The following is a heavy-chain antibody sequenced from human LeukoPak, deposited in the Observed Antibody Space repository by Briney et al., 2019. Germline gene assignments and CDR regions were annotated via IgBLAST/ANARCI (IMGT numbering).Heavy chain of an antibody. CDR3: ARDQQSEYYFDY. D-gene: IGHD6-13*01. CDR1: GFTFSSYG. CDR2: IWYDGSNK. Sequence: GSSLRLTCAASGFTFSSYGMHWVRQAPGKGLEWVAVIWYDGSNKYYADSVKGRFTISRDNSKNTLYLQMNSLRAEDTAVYYCARDQQSEYYFDYWGQGTLVTVSS. J-gene: IGHJ4*02. V-gene: IGHV3-33*01.